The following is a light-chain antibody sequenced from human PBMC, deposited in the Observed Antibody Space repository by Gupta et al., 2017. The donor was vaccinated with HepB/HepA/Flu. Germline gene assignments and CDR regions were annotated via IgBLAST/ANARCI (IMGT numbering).Light chain of an antibody. CDR1: QSIDKY. Sequence: DIQMTQSPSSLSASVGDRVTITCRASQSIDKYLNWYQQSPGKAPKLLIYSASTLQSGVPSRFSGSGSETDFSLTSSLRQHEDFANYYWQQGYSSMTFGQGTKVEIK. CDR3: QQGYSSMT. V-gene: IGKV1-39*01. J-gene: IGKJ1*01. CDR2: SAS.